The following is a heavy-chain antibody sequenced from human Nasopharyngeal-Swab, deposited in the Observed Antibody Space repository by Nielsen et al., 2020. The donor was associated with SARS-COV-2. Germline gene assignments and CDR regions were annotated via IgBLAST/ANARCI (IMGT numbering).Heavy chain of an antibody. Sequence: GEFLKISCAASGFSFSIYWMHWVRQPPGKGLVWVSGISSDESTTTYADSVKGRFTISRDNTKNTLYLQMNSLRAEDTAVYYCARDSPWQELDYWGQGTLVTVSS. V-gene: IGHV3-74*01. CDR2: ISSDESTT. CDR1: GFSFSIYW. CDR3: ARDSPWQELDY. J-gene: IGHJ4*02. D-gene: IGHD1-1*01.